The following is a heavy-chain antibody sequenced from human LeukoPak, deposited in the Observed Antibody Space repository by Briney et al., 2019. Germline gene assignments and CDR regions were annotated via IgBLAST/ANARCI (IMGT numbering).Heavy chain of an antibody. CDR1: GGSISSSSYY. D-gene: IGHD1-1*01. CDR2: INHSGST. J-gene: IGHJ4*02. CDR3: ARSQRQFDY. V-gene: IGHV4-39*07. Sequence: SETLSLTCTVSGGSISSSSYYWGWIRQPPGKGLEWIGEINHSGSTNYNPSLKSRVTISVDTSKNQFSLKLSSVTAADTAVYYCARSQRQFDYWGQGTLVTVSS.